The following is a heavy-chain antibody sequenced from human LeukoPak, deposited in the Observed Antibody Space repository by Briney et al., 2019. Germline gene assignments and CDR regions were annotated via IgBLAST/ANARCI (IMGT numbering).Heavy chain of an antibody. CDR2: ISGSCGST. V-gene: IGHV3-23*01. Sequence: GGSLRLSCAASGFTFSSYAMSWVRQAPGKGLELVSAISGSCGSTYYADSVKGRFTISRDNSKNTLYLQMNSLRAEDTAVYYCAKVDIVVVPAATRFDYWGQGTLVTVSS. J-gene: IGHJ4*02. CDR1: GFTFSSYA. CDR3: AKVDIVVVPAATRFDY. D-gene: IGHD2-2*03.